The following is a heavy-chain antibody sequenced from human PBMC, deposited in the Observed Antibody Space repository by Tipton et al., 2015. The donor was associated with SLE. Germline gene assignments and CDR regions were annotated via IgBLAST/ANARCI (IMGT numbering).Heavy chain of an antibody. V-gene: IGHV4-61*05. CDR1: GDSISSSIYY. Sequence: TLSLTCTVSGDSISSSIYYWGWIRQSPGKGLEWIGYISDGGDTNYNPSLKSRVTISVDPAKNQFSLKLTSVTAADSALYYCARGMLTWRGAVLGVDVWGQGTTVNVSS. CDR2: ISDGGDT. J-gene: IGHJ6*02. D-gene: IGHD2-8*01. CDR3: ARGMLTWRGAVLGVDV.